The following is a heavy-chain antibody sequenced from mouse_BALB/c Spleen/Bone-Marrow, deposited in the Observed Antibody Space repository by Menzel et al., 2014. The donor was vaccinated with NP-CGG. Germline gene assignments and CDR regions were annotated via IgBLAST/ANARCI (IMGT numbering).Heavy chain of an antibody. Sequence: EVNVVESGGDLVKPGGSLKLSCAASGFTFSSYGMSWVRQTPDKRLEWVATISSGGHYTYYLDSVKGRFTISRDNAKNPLSLQMSSKKSEAAAMFYCTRRRNWDRRNAMDYWGQGTSVTVSS. CDR2: ISSGGHYT. J-gene: IGHJ4*01. V-gene: IGHV5-6*02. CDR3: TRRRNWDRRNAMDY. D-gene: IGHD4-1*01. CDR1: GFTFSSYG.